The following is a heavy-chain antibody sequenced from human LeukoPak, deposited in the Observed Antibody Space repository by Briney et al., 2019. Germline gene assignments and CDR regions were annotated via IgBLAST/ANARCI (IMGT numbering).Heavy chain of an antibody. D-gene: IGHD3-22*01. J-gene: IGHJ4*02. CDR1: GGSFSGYY. Sequence: PSETLSLTCAVCGGSFSGYYWSWIRQPPGKGLEWIGEINHSGSTNYNPSLKSRVTISVDTSKNQFSLKLSSVTAADTAVYYCARVIDYYDSSGYYYWGQGTLVTVSS. CDR2: INHSGST. V-gene: IGHV4-34*01. CDR3: ARVIDYYDSSGYYY.